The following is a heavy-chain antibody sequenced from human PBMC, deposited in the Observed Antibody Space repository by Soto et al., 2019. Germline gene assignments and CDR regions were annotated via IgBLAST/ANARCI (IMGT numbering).Heavy chain of an antibody. CDR3: AKDQGSSWYEIDY. D-gene: IGHD6-13*01. CDR2: SSGRGVST. J-gene: IGHJ4*02. Sequence: EVQLLESGGGLVQPGGSLRLSCAASGFTFSNYAVTWVRQAPGKGLEWVSTSSGRGVSTYYADSVKGRFTISRDNSKTTLSLQMNSLRAEDTAVYYCAKDQGSSWYEIDYWGQGTLVTVSS. CDR1: GFTFSNYA. V-gene: IGHV3-23*01.